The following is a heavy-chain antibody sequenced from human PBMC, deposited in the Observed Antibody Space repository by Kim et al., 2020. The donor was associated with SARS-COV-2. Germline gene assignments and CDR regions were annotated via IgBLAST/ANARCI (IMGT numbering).Heavy chain of an antibody. CDR2: INQSGST. Sequence: SETLSLTCAVYGGSFSNYYWSWIRQPPGKGLEWIGEINQSGSTNYNPSLKSRVTISLDTSRNQFSLKLSSVTAADTAVYYCARVQDYGCDYWGQGTLVSVSS. CDR1: GGSFSNYY. J-gene: IGHJ4*02. D-gene: IGHD4-17*01. V-gene: IGHV4-34*01. CDR3: ARVQDYGCDY.